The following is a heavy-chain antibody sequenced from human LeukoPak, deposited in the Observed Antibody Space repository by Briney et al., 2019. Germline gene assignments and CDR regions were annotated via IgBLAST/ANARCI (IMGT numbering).Heavy chain of an antibody. J-gene: IGHJ4*02. CDR3: AGPDYSGTYS. D-gene: IGHD1-26*01. V-gene: IGHV3-30*03. CDR2: LSSDGTNK. CDR1: GLTFSSFG. Sequence: GRSLRLSCAASGLTFSSFGMHWVRQAPGKGLEWVAVLSSDGTNKFYADFVKGRFTISRDNSKNTLSLQMNSLIPEDTAVYYCAGPDYSGTYSWGPGTLVTVAS.